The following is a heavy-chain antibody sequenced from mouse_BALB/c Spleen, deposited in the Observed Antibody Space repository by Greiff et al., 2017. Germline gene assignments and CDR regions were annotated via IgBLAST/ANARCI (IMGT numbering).Heavy chain of an antibody. D-gene: IGHD2-1*01. CDR2: IDPANGNT. V-gene: IGHV14-3*02. J-gene: IGHJ3*01. CDR3: ANGNYWFAY. CDR1: GFNIKDTY. Sequence: EVQLQESGAELVKPGASVKLSCTASGFNIKDTYMHWVKQRPEQGLEWIGRIDPANGNTKYDPKFQGKATITADTSSNTAYLQLSSLTSEDTAVYYCANGNYWFAYWGQGTLVTVSA.